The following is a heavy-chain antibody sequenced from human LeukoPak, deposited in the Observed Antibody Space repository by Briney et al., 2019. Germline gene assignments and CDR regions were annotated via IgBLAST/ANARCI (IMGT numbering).Heavy chain of an antibody. J-gene: IGHJ6*03. CDR1: GGSISSGGYS. CDR3: ARTADYYYYYMGV. CDR2: IYHSGST. Sequence: PSETLSLTCAVSGGSISSGGYSWSWIRQPPGQGLEWIGYIYHSGSTYYNPSLKSRVTISVDRSKNQFSLKLSSVTAADTAVYYCARTADYYYYYMGVWGKGTTVTVSS. V-gene: IGHV4-30-2*01.